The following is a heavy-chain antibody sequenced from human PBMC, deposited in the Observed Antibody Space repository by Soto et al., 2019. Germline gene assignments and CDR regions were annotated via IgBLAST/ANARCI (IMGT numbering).Heavy chain of an antibody. D-gene: IGHD4-4*01. V-gene: IGHV3-23*01. Sequence: EVQLLESGGGLVQPGGSLRLSCAASGFTFSSYAMSWVRQAPGKGLEWVSAISGSGGSTYYADSVKGRFTISRDNSKNTLYLQMNSLRAEETAVYYCATPERLNSNYDYWGQGTLVTVSS. CDR3: ATPERLNSNYDY. CDR2: ISGSGGST. J-gene: IGHJ4*02. CDR1: GFTFSSYA.